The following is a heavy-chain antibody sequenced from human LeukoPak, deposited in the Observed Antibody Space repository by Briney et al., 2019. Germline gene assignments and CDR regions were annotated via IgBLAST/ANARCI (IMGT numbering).Heavy chain of an antibody. CDR1: GFTFSSYE. V-gene: IGHV3-48*03. J-gene: IGHJ4*02. CDR2: ISSSGSTI. CDR3: ARAVGATVVTSLYFDY. Sequence: PTGGSLRLSCAASGFTFSSYEMNWVRQAPGKGLEWVSYISSSGSTIYYADSVKGRFTISRDNAKNSLYLQMNSRRAEDTAVYYCARAVGATVVTSLYFDYWGQGTLVTVSS. D-gene: IGHD4-23*01.